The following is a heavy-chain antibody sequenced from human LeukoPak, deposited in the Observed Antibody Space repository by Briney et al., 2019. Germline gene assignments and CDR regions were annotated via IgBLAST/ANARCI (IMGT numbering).Heavy chain of an antibody. CDR1: GFTFNNYA. D-gene: IGHD3-3*01. J-gene: IGHJ4*02. CDR3: ARDTTYTIFGVVISREYDY. V-gene: IGHV3-23*01. Sequence: PGGSLRLSCAASGFTFNNYAMTWVRQAPGKGLEWVSVISGSGDNTYHADSVKGRFTISRDNAKNSLYLQMNSLRAEDTAVYYCARDTTYTIFGVVISREYDYWGQGTLVTVSS. CDR2: ISGSGDNT.